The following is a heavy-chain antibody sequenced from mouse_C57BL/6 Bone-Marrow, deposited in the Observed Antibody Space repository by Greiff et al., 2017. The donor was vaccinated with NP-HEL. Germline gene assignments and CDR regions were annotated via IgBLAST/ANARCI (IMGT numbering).Heavy chain of an antibody. CDR2: VDPANANI. CDR3: GRISYGCLCLYTWED. D-gene: IGHD1-1*01. J-gene: IGHJ2*01. CDR1: GFNITNAY. Sequence: VQLQQSVAELVRPGASVKLSCTASGFNITNAYMHWVKQRPEQGLEWIGRVDPANANIKYAPKFQGKATISADTSSNTAYLQLSSLTSEDTAIYYSGRISYGCLCLYTWEDWGQGTTHTVSS. V-gene: IGHV14-3*01.